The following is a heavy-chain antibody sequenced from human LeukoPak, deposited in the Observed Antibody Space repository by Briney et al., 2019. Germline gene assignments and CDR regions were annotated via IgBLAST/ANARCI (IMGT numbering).Heavy chain of an antibody. Sequence: SETLSLTCAVYGGSFSGYYWSWIRQPPGKGLEWIGEINHSGSTNYNPSLKSRVTISVDTSKNQFSLKLSSVTAADTAVYYCAKAVGYSSGWDDYWGQGTLVTVSS. CDR1: GGSFSGYY. V-gene: IGHV4-34*01. J-gene: IGHJ4*02. CDR2: INHSGST. D-gene: IGHD6-19*01. CDR3: AKAVGYSSGWDDY.